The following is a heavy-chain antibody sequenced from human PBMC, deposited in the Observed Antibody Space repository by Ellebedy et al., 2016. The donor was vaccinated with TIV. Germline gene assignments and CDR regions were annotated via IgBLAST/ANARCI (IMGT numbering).Heavy chain of an antibody. D-gene: IGHD3-22*01. CDR1: GFTFSDAW. Sequence: PGGSLRLSCAASGFTFSDAWMNWVRQAPGKGLEWVGRIKTKINGGTTDYAAPVKGRFTISRDDSKNTLYLQMNSLKTEDTAVYYCTTDDLDYYASSGSQAWGQGTLVTVSS. CDR3: TTDDLDYYASSGSQA. CDR2: IKTKINGGTT. J-gene: IGHJ5*02. V-gene: IGHV3-15*01.